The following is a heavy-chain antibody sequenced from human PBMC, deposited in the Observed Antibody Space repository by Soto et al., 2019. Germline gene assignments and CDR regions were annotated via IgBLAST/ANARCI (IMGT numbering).Heavy chain of an antibody. V-gene: IGHV2-5*02. CDR1: GFSLSTRGVG. D-gene: IGHD3-16*01. CDR2: IYWDDDT. CDR3: AHSLYDYVWGTNWFDP. Sequence: QITLKESGPTLVKPTQTLTLTCTFSGFSLSTRGVGVGWIRQPPGKALEWLALIYWDDDTRYSPSLKSRLTITKDTSKNQVVLTMTNMDPVDTATYYCAHSLYDYVWGTNWFDPWGQGTLVTVSS. J-gene: IGHJ5*02.